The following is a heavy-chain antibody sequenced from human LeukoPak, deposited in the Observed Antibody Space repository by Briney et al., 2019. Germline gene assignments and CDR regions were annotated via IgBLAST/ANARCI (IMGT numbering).Heavy chain of an antibody. CDR3: ARFPSFSSSWLYYYYYYMDV. CDR2: IYYRGNT. V-gene: IGHV4-30-4*08. Sequence: PSETLSLTCTVSGGSISSGDNYWSWIRQPPGKGLEWIGYIYYRGNTYYNPTLKSRVTISVDTSKNQFSLKLSSVTAADTAVYYCARFPSFSSSWLYYYYYYMDVWGKGTTVTVSS. J-gene: IGHJ6*03. D-gene: IGHD6-13*01. CDR1: GGSISSGDNY.